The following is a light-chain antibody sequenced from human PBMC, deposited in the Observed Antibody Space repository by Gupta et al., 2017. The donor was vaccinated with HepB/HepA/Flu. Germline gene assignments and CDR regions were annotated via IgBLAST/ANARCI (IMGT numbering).Light chain of an antibody. CDR2: ENN. CDR1: SPNVGNNY. J-gene: IGLJ2*01. Sequence: QSVFTPPPSVSAAPGQKVTIPCSGNSPNVGNNYISWYQQVPGTAPRLLIYENNKRPPGIPDRVSGSKSGTSATLGITGLQTGDEADYYCATWDVSLRAVVFGGGTKLTVL. CDR3: ATWDVSLRAVV. V-gene: IGLV1-51*01.